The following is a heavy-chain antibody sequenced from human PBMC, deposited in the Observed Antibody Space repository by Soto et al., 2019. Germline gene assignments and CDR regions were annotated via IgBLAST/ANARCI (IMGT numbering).Heavy chain of an antibody. CDR2: ISSSSSTM. D-gene: IGHD6-13*01. V-gene: IGHV3-48*02. CDR3: ARERNSPFDP. Sequence: PGGSLRLSCGASGFTFSSYNMNWVRLAPGKGLEWVSYISSSSSTMYYADSVKGRFTISRDNAKNSLYLQMNSLRDEDTAVYYCARERNSPFDPWGQGTLVTVSS. J-gene: IGHJ5*02. CDR1: GFTFSSYN.